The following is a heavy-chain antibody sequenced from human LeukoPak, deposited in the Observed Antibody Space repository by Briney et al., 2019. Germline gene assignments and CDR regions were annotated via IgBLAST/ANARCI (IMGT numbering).Heavy chain of an antibody. CDR2: IYYSGTT. D-gene: IGHD3-3*01. V-gene: IGHV4-39*07. J-gene: IGHJ6*03. CDR1: GGSISSSSYY. Sequence: PSETLSLTCTVSGGSISSSSYYWGWIRQPPGKGLEWIGSIYYSGTTHYNPSLKSRVTIAVDTFKNQFSLKLISVTAADTAVYYCARMPYYDFWSGYWTAQPYYYYYMDVWGKGTTVTVSS. CDR3: ARMPYYDFWSGYWTAQPYYYYYMDV.